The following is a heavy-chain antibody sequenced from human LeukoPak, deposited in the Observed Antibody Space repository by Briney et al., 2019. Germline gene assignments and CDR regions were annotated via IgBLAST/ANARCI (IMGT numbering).Heavy chain of an antibody. CDR1: GFTVSNNY. CDR2: IYSGGTT. V-gene: IGHV3-53*04. CDR3: ASGGGYYNSDAFDI. Sequence: GGSLRLSCAASGFTVSNNYMSWVRQAPGKGLEWVSIIYSGGTTYYADSVKGRFTISRHKSKNTLYVQMNSLRPEDTAVYYCASGGGYYNSDAFDIWGQGTMVTASS. D-gene: IGHD3-10*01. J-gene: IGHJ3*02.